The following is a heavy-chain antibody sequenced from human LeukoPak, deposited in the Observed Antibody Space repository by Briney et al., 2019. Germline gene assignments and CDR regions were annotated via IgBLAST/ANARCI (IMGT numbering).Heavy chain of an antibody. V-gene: IGHV4-34*01. D-gene: IGHD4-23*01. CDR3: ARDGYGGNDGGY. CDR1: GGSFSGYY. CDR2: INHSGST. J-gene: IGHJ4*02. Sequence: SETLSLTCSVYGGSFSGYYWSWIRQPPGKGLEWIGEINHSGSTNYNPPLKSRVTISVDTSKNQFSLKLSSVTAADTAVYYCARDGYGGNDGGYWGQGTLVTVSS.